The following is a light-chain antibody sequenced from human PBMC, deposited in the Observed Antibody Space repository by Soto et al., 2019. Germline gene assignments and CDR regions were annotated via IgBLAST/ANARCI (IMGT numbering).Light chain of an antibody. Sequence: QSALTQPASVSGSPGQSITISCTGTSSNVGSYDLVSWYQQHPGEAPKLMIYEGTKRPSGVSNRFSGSKSGYTASLTISDVQAEDEADYYCSSHKTRSTWVFGGGTKVTVL. CDR3: SSHKTRSTWV. CDR2: EGT. J-gene: IGLJ3*02. V-gene: IGLV2-14*02. CDR1: SSNVGSYDL.